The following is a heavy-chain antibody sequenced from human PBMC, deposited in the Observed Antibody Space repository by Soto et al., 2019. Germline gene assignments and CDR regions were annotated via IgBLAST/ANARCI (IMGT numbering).Heavy chain of an antibody. CDR3: VIDYLLPGFAP. D-gene: IGHD1-1*01. Sequence: PSETLSLTCTVSGGSISNYYWTWVRQPPGKGLEWIGYVYYSGSTNYNPSLESRVTISIDASKNQFSLKMNSVTAADTAVYYCVIDYLLPGFAPWGQGALVTVSP. CDR1: GGSISNYY. CDR2: VYYSGST. J-gene: IGHJ5*02. V-gene: IGHV4-59*01.